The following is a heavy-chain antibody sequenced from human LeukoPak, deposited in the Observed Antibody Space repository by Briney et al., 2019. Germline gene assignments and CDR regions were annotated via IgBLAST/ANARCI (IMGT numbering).Heavy chain of an antibody. J-gene: IGHJ4*02. CDR3: ARSEGSYSAIDY. Sequence: GGSLRLSCAASGFTFSSYCMHWVRQAPGKGLEWVAVIWYDGSNKCYADSVKGRFTISRDNSKNTLYLQMNSLRAEDTAMYHCARSEGSYSAIDYWGQGTLVTVSS. CDR2: IWYDGSNK. CDR1: GFTFSSYC. V-gene: IGHV3-33*01. D-gene: IGHD1-26*01.